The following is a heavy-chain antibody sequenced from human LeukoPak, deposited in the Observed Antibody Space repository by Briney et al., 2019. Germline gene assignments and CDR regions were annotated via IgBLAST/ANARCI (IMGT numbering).Heavy chain of an antibody. CDR1: GGSIRSSSYY. Sequence: SETLSLTCNVSGGSIRSSSYYWGWIRQPPGKGLEWIGSMYYSGSAYYNGPLKSRVTISVDTSKNQFSLKLSSVTAADTAVYYCARDNIRSYLRNWFDPWGQGTLVTVSS. J-gene: IGHJ5*02. D-gene: IGHD1-26*01. CDR2: MYYSGSA. V-gene: IGHV4-39*07. CDR3: ARDNIRSYLRNWFDP.